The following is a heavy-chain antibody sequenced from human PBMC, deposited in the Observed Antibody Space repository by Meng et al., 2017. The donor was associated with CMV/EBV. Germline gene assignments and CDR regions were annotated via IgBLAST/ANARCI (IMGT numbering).Heavy chain of an antibody. Sequence: SCKASGYTFTSYGIRWVRQAPGQGLEWMGWISAYNGNTNYAQKLQGRVTMTTDASTSTAYMELRSLRSDDTAVYYCARPFGVVNLPDYWGQGTLVTVSS. CDR1: GYTFTSYG. CDR2: ISAYNGNT. D-gene: IGHD3-3*01. CDR3: ARPFGVVNLPDY. J-gene: IGHJ4*02. V-gene: IGHV1-18*01.